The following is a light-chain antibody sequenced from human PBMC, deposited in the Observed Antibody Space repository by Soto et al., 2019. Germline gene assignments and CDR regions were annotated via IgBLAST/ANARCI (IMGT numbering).Light chain of an antibody. CDR1: SSDVGGYNY. Sequence: QSALTQPASVSGSPGQSITISCTGTSSDVGGYNYVSRYQQHPGKAPKLMIYEVNNRPLGVSNRFSGSKSGNTASLTISGLQAEDEADYYCSSFTSSSTQVLGGGTKLTVL. CDR3: SSFTSSSTQV. J-gene: IGLJ3*02. V-gene: IGLV2-14*01. CDR2: EVN.